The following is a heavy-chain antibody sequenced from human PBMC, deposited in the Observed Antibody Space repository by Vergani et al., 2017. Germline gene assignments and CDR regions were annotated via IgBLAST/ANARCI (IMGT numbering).Heavy chain of an antibody. V-gene: IGHV4-31*03. J-gene: IGHJ6*03. CDR2: IFYSGTT. Sequence: QLQESGPGLVKPSETLSLTCIVSGDSINNGNYSWGWIRQPPGKGLEWIGYIFYSGTTYDNPSLRSRLTISVDTSQNQFSLKLRSVTAADTAVYYCARVDTQVPATSHFYYMDVWGKGTTVTVS. CDR3: ARVDTQVPATSHFYYMDV. CDR1: GDSINNGNYS. D-gene: IGHD6-25*01.